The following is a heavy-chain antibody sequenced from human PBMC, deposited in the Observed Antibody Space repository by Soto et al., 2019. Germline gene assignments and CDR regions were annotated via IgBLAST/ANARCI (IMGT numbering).Heavy chain of an antibody. D-gene: IGHD3-10*01. Sequence: GGSLRLSCAASGFTFSSYDMHWVRQATGKGLEWVSAIGTAGDTYYSGSVKGRFTISRENAKNSLYLQMNSLRAGDTAVYYCARSITMVRGVIIPTYGMDVWGQGTTVTVSS. V-gene: IGHV3-13*01. CDR3: ARSITMVRGVIIPTYGMDV. J-gene: IGHJ6*02. CDR1: GFTFSSYD. CDR2: IGTAGDT.